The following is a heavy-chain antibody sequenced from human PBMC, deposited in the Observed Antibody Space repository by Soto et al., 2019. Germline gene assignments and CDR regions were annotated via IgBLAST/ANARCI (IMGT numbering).Heavy chain of an antibody. CDR3: AKDRRAYVTIGAYDV. CDR1: GLTFSDSE. J-gene: IGHJ3*01. CDR2: ISRSGNNI. D-gene: IGHD3-10*02. V-gene: IGHV3-48*03. Sequence: GGSLRLSCVGSGLTFSDSEMNWVRQAPGKGLEWISYISRSGNNIYYADSVKGRFTISRDNAKNSLYLQMNSLRAEDTAVYYCAKDRRAYVTIGAYDVWGQGTMVTVSS.